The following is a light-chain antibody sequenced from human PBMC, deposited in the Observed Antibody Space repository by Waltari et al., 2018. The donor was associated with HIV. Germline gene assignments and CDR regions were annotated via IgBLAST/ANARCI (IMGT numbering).Light chain of an antibody. CDR3: CSYAGSSTFDVV. CDR1: SSDVGRYNL. J-gene: IGLJ2*01. Sequence: SALTQPASVSGSPGQSIPISCPGTSSDVGRYNLVPWYQQHPGKAPKLVIYEVTKRPSGVSNRFSGSKSGNTASLTISGLQAEDEADYYCCSYAGSSTFDVVFGGGTKLTVL. V-gene: IGLV2-23*02. CDR2: EVT.